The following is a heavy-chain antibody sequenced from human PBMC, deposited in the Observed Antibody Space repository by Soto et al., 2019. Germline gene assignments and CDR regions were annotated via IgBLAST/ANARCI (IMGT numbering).Heavy chain of an antibody. Sequence: QVQLVQSGAEVKKPGSSVKVSCKASGGTFSSYAISWVRQAPGQGLEWMGGIIPIFGTANYAQKFQGRVKITADESTSTAYKELSSLKSEVTAVYYCARQHDREAFDTCGQGTKDTVSS. V-gene: IGHV1-69*01. CDR2: IIPIFGTA. CDR1: GGTFSSYA. J-gene: IGHJ3*02. CDR3: ARQHDREAFDT.